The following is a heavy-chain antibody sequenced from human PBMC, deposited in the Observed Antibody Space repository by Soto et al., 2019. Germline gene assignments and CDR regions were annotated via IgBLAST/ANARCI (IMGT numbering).Heavy chain of an antibody. CDR3: ARDPGIVAAEDY. J-gene: IGHJ4*02. V-gene: IGHV1-69*08. D-gene: IGHD6-13*01. Sequence: QVQLVQSGAEVKKPRSSVKVSCKASGGTFSSYTISWVRQAPGQGLEWMGRIIPILGIANYAQKFQGRVTITADKSTSTAYMELSSLRSEDTAVYYCARDPGIVAAEDYWGQGTLVTVSS. CDR2: IIPILGIA. CDR1: GGTFSSYT.